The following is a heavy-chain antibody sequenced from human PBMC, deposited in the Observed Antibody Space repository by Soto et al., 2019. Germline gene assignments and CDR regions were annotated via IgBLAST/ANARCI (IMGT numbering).Heavy chain of an antibody. CDR1: GGSFSGYY. CDR2: INHSGST. CDR3: ARGERRRITIFGVVITPRFDY. Sequence: SETLSLTCAVYGGSFSGYYWSWIRQPPGKGLEWIGEINHSGSTNYNPSLKSRVTISVDTSKNQFSLKLSSVTAADTAVYYCARGERRRITIFGVVITPRFDYWGQGTLVTVSS. J-gene: IGHJ4*02. V-gene: IGHV4-34*01. D-gene: IGHD3-3*01.